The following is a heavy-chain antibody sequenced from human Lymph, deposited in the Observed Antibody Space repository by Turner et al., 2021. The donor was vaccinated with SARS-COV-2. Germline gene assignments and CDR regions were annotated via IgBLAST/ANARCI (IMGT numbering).Heavy chain of an antibody. D-gene: IGHD6-6*01. CDR3: ARDFEQLVQFDYYGMDV. Sequence: QVQLVESGGGVVQHGRSLRLSCAASGFTFSSYAMYWVRQAPGKGLEWVAVISYDGLNKYYADSVKGRLTISRDNSKNTLYLQMNSLRAEDTAVYYCARDFEQLVQFDYYGMDVWGQGTTVTVSS. CDR1: GFTFSSYA. V-gene: IGHV3-30-3*01. J-gene: IGHJ6*02. CDR2: ISYDGLNK.